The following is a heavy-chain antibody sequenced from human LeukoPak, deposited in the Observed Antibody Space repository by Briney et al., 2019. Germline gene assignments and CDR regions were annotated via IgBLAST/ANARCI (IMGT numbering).Heavy chain of an antibody. V-gene: IGHV3-33*01. Sequence: GGSLRLSCAASGFTFSNYGMHWVRRTPGKGLEWVAVIWFDGNNKFYADSVKGRFTISRDNSNNTLFLQMSSLRVEDTAVYYCARKRRFGNYYYYGMDVWGQGTTVTVSS. CDR1: GFTFSNYG. CDR2: IWFDGNNK. CDR3: ARKRRFGNYYYYGMDV. D-gene: IGHD3-3*01. J-gene: IGHJ6*02.